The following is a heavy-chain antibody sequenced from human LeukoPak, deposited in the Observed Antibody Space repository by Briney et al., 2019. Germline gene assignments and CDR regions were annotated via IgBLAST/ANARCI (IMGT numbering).Heavy chain of an antibody. J-gene: IGHJ4*02. D-gene: IGHD5-12*01. V-gene: IGHV4-39*01. CDR2: IYYSGST. Sequence: SETLSLTCTVSGGSISSSSYYWGWIRQPPGKGLEWIGSIYYSGSTYYNPSLKSRVTISVDTSKNQFSLKLSSVTAADTAVYYCARHRYSGYARLDYWGQGTLVTVSS. CDR1: GGSISSSSYY. CDR3: ARHRYSGYARLDY.